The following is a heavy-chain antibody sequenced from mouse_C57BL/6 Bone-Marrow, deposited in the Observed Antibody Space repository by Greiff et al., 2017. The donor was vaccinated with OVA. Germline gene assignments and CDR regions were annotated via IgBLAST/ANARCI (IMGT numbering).Heavy chain of an antibody. D-gene: IGHD1-1*01. V-gene: IGHV5-4*03. J-gene: IGHJ3*01. Sequence: EVKLVESGGGLVKPGGSLKLSCAASGFTFSSYAMSWVRQTPEKRLEWVATISDGGSYTYYPDNVKGRFTISRDNAKNNLYLQMSHLKSEDTAMYYCARRVVTPKAYWGQGTLVTVSA. CDR1: GFTFSSYA. CDR3: ARRVVTPKAY. CDR2: ISDGGSYT.